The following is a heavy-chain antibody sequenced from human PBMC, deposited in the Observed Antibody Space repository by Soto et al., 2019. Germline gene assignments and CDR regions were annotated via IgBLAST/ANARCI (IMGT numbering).Heavy chain of an antibody. Sequence: PWGSLRLSCAASGFTFSSYGMHWVRQAPGKGLEWVAVISYDGSNKYYADSVKGRFTISRDNSKNTLYLQMNSLRAEDTAVYYCAKDLTIFEVAYYYGMDVWGQGTTVTVSS. CDR1: GFTFSSYG. CDR2: ISYDGSNK. V-gene: IGHV3-30*18. J-gene: IGHJ6*02. CDR3: AKDLTIFEVAYYYGMDV. D-gene: IGHD3-3*01.